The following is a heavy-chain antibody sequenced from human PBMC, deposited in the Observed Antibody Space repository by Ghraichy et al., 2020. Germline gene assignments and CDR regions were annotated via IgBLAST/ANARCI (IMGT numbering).Heavy chain of an antibody. V-gene: IGHV3-48*02. CDR2: ISYSSSAI. D-gene: IGHD2/OR15-2a*01. Sequence: GGSLRLSCAASGFTFSSYSMNWVRQAPGKGLEWVSYISYSSSAIYYADSVKGRFTISRDNAKNSRYLQMNSLRDEDTAVYYCARGVNINSSGRFDPWGQGTQVTVSS. CDR1: GFTFSSYS. J-gene: IGHJ5*02. CDR3: ARGVNINSSGRFDP.